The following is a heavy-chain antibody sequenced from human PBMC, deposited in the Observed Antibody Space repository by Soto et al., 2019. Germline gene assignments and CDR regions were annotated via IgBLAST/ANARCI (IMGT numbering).Heavy chain of an antibody. V-gene: IGHV4-61*01. J-gene: IGHJ5*02. Sequence: SETLSLTCTVSGGSVSSGSYYWSWIRQPPGKGLEWIGYIYYSGSTNYNPSLKSRVTISVDTSKNQFSLKLSSVTAADTAVYYCARGPVMDCSGGSCYSSWFDPWGQGPLVTVSS. CDR2: IYYSGST. D-gene: IGHD2-15*01. CDR1: GGSVSSGSYY. CDR3: ARGPVMDCSGGSCYSSWFDP.